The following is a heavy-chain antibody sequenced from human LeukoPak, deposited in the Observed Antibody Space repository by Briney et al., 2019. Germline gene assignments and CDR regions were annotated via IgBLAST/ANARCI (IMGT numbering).Heavy chain of an antibody. CDR2: IYSSGNT. CDR1: GGSISSYY. D-gene: IGHD5-12*01. J-gene: IGHJ4*02. CDR3: ARHPGGGYDFDY. V-gene: IGHV4-4*09. Sequence: SETLSLTCTVSGGSISSYYWSWIRQAPGKGLEWIGYIYSSGNTNYNPSLKSRVTISVDTSKNQFSLKLSSVTAADTAVFYCARHPGGGYDFDYWGQGTLVTVSS.